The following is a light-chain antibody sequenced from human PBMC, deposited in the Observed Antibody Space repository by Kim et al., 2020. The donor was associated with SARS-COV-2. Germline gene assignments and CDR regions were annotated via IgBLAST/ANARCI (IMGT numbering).Light chain of an antibody. J-gene: IGLJ2*01. CDR1: NIGSKS. CDR3: QVWDTNSDHVV. CDR2: DDS. V-gene: IGLV3-21*03. Sequence: APGKPARITCGGNNIGSKSVYWCQLKSGQAPVLVVFDDSDRPSGIPERFSGSRSGNTATLTVIRVEAGDEADYYCQVWDTNSDHVVFGGGTQLTVL.